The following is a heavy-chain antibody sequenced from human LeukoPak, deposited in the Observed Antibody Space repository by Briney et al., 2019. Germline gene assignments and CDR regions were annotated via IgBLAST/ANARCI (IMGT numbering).Heavy chain of an antibody. V-gene: IGHV3-7*01. CDR2: MNQDGSEK. CDR1: GFSFSNYW. CDR3: ARPHSARDTDV. J-gene: IGHJ6*04. Sequence: GGSLRLSCVVSGFSFSNYWMRWFRQAPGKGLEWVASMNQDGSEKYYVDSVKGRFSISRDNAKNSLYLQMNSLRVGETAVYYCARPHSARDTDVWGKGTTVTVSS. D-gene: IGHD1-26*01.